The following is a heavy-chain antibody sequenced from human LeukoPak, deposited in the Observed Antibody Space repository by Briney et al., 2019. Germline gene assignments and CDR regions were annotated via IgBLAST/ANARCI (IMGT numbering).Heavy chain of an antibody. CDR3: ARRPASVVVAATPDYYFDY. D-gene: IGHD2-15*01. Sequence: QPSETLSLTCTVSGDSISSSSYYWGWIRQPPGKGLEWIGSIFYSGSTYYNPSLKSRATISVDTSKNQFSLKLNSVTAADTAVYYCARRPASVVVAATPDYYFDYWGQGTLVTVSS. V-gene: IGHV4-39*01. CDR2: IFYSGST. CDR1: GDSISSSSYY. J-gene: IGHJ4*02.